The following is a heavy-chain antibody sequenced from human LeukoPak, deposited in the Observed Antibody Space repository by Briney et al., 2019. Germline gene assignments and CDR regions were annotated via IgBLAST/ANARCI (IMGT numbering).Heavy chain of an antibody. D-gene: IGHD3-16*01. CDR2: INHSGSS. CDR3: ARASWGFPPPFNI. J-gene: IGHJ3*02. CDR1: GGSFSGYY. Sequence: PSETLSLTCAVYGGSFSGYYWSWIRQPPGKGLEWIGEINHSGSSNYNPSLKSRVTISVDTSKNQFSLKLSSVTAADTAVYYCARASWGFPPPFNIWAKGKMVTVFS. V-gene: IGHV4-34*01.